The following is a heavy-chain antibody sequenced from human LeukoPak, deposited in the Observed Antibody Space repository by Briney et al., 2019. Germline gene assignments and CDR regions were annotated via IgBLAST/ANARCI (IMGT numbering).Heavy chain of an antibody. V-gene: IGHV3-9*01. Sequence: PGGSLRLSCAASGFTFDDYAMHWVRQAPGKGLEWVSGISWNSGSIGYADSVKGRFTISRDNAKNSLHLQMNSLRAEDTAMYYCARRGGYCSSTNCYVDYWGQGTLVTVSS. CDR3: ARRGGYCSSTNCYVDY. CDR1: GFTFDDYA. J-gene: IGHJ4*02. D-gene: IGHD2-2*01. CDR2: ISWNSGSI.